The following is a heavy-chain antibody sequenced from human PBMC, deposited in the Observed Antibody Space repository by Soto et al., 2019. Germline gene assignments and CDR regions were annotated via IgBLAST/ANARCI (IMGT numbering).Heavy chain of an antibody. J-gene: IGHJ4*02. D-gene: IGHD2-8*02. Sequence: GGSLRLSCVVSGFTFSSYAMTWVRQTPGKGLEWVSYISGSGGSKYYADSVKGRFTISRDNSKNTVYLQMNSLRAEDTAVYYCAKEAGRGGIVLVTDYFDYWGQGTRVTVSS. V-gene: IGHV3-23*01. CDR3: AKEAGRGGIVLVTDYFDY. CDR2: ISGSGGSK. CDR1: GFTFSSYA.